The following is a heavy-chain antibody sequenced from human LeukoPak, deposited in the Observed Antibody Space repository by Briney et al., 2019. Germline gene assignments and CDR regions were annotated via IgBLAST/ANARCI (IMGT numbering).Heavy chain of an antibody. CDR1: GFTFSSYG. J-gene: IGHJ4*02. V-gene: IGHV3-30*18. D-gene: IGHD3-9*01. CDR2: ISYDGSNE. Sequence: PGRSLRLSCAASGFTFSSYGMHWVRQAPGKGLEWVAVISYDGSNEYYADSVKGRFTISRDNSKNTLYLQMNSLRAVDTAVYYCAKEPHYDILTGSGGVDYWGQGTLVTVSS. CDR3: AKEPHYDILTGSGGVDY.